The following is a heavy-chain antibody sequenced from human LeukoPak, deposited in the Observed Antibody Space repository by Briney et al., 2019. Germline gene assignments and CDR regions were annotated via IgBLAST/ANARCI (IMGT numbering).Heavy chain of an antibody. Sequence: PGGSLRLSCAASGFTFSSYAMSWVRQAPGKGLEWVSAISGSGGSTYYADSVKGRFTISRDNSKNTLYLQMNSLKTEDTAVYYCARVTIAVAGVDYWGQGTLVTVSS. CDR2: ISGSGGST. J-gene: IGHJ4*02. CDR3: ARVTIAVAGVDY. CDR1: GFTFSSYA. D-gene: IGHD6-19*01. V-gene: IGHV3-23*01.